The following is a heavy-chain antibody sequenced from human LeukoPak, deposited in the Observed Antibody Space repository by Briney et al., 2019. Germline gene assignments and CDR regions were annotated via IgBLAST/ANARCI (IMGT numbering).Heavy chain of an antibody. Sequence: GGSLRLSCAASGFTFSSYAMHWVRQAPGKGLEWVAVISYDGSNKYYADSVKGRFTISRDNSKNTLYLQMNSLRAEDTAVYYCARAATYYDILTGNYFDYWGQGTLVTVSS. J-gene: IGHJ4*02. CDR1: GFTFSSYA. CDR2: ISYDGSNK. V-gene: IGHV3-30-3*01. D-gene: IGHD3-9*01. CDR3: ARAATYYDILTGNYFDY.